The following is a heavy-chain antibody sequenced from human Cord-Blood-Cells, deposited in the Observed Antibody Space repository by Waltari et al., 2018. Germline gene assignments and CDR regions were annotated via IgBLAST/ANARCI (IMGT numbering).Heavy chain of an antibody. CDR1: GYTLTELS. J-gene: IGHJ6*02. CDR3: ATVPNPYSGSYYYYGMDV. Sequence: QVQLVQSGAEVKKPGASVKVSCKVSGYTLTELSMHWVRQAPGKGREWMGGFDPENGETIYAQKFQGRVTMTEDTSTDTAYMELSSLRSEDTAVYYCATVPNPYSGSYYYYGMDVWGQGTTVTVSS. D-gene: IGHD1-26*01. CDR2: FDPENGET. V-gene: IGHV1-24*01.